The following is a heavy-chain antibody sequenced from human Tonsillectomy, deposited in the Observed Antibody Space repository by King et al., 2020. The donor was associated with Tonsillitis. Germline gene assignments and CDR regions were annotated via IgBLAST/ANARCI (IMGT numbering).Heavy chain of an antibody. Sequence: QLQESGPGLVKPSETLSLTCTVSGGSISSYYWSWIRQPPGKGLEWIGYIYYSGSTNYNPSLKSRVTISVDTSKNQFSLKLSSVTAADTAVYYCAGERTGQWLDYWGQGTLVTVSS. V-gene: IGHV4-59*01. D-gene: IGHD6-19*01. CDR2: IYYSGST. CDR3: AGERTGQWLDY. J-gene: IGHJ4*02. CDR1: GGSISSYY.